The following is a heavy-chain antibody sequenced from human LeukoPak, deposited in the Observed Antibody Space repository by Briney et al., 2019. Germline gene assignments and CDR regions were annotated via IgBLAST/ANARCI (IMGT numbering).Heavy chain of an antibody. CDR1: GGSISSGSYY. CDR2: INHSGST. J-gene: IGHJ6*02. CDR3: ARRRRSGYGPGGNYYYYGMDV. D-gene: IGHD5-12*01. Sequence: PSQTLSLTCTVSGGSISSGSYYWSWIRQPPGKGLEWIGEINHSGSTNYNPSLKSRVTISVDTSKNQFSLKLSSVTAADTAVYYCARRRRSGYGPGGNYYYYGMDVWGQGTTVTVSS. V-gene: IGHV4-39*07.